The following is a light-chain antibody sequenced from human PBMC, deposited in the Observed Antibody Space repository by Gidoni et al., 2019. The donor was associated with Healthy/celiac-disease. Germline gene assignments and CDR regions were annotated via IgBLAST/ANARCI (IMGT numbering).Light chain of an antibody. CDR2: WSS. J-gene: IGKJ2*01. V-gene: IGKV4-1*01. Sequence: DIVMTQSPDSLAVSLGERATIHCQSSQSVLYSSNNKNYLAWYQQKPGQPPKLLIYWSSTRESVVPDRFSGSGSGTDFTLTISSLQAEDVAVYYCQQYYSTPAYTFGQGTKLEIK. CDR3: QQYYSTPAYT. CDR1: QSVLYSSNNKNY.